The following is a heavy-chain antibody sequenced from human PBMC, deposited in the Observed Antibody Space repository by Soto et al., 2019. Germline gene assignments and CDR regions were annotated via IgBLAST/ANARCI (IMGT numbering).Heavy chain of an antibody. CDR2: IYYSGST. CDR1: GGSISSGGYY. V-gene: IGHV4-31*11. D-gene: IGHD3-3*01. J-gene: IGHJ4*02. Sequence: SETLSLTCAVSGGSISSGGYYWSWIRQHPGKGLVWIGYIYYSGSTYYNPSLKSRVTISVDTSKNQFSLKMSSVTAADTAVYYCARLIEVPGRFFSNVAPTFDNWGQGTLVTVSS. CDR3: ARLIEVPGRFFSNVAPTFDN.